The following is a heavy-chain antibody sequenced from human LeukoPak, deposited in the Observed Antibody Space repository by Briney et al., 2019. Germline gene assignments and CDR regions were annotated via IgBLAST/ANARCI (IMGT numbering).Heavy chain of an antibody. CDR2: IYTGGDT. Sequence: GGSLRLSCAASGFTVSSNYMSWVRQAPGKGLEWVSVIYTGGDTYYSDYVKGRFTISRDNSKNTLYLQMNSLKAEDTAVYYCARVLSGRGSYVDYWGQGTLVTVSS. CDR3: ARVLSGRGSYVDY. D-gene: IGHD5-12*01. CDR1: GFTVSSNY. J-gene: IGHJ4*02. V-gene: IGHV3-66*01.